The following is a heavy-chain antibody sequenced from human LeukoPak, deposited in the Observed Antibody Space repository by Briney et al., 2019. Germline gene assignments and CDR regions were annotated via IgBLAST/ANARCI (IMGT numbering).Heavy chain of an antibody. CDR2: ISGSGDTT. Sequence: GGSLRLSCAASGFTFSSYGMSWVRQAPGKGLEWVSGISGSGDTTYYADSVKGRFTISRDNSKNTLYLQMNSLRAEDTAVYFCAKTHVSSVFLFDYWGQGTLVTVSS. CDR1: GFTFSSYG. D-gene: IGHD6-6*01. CDR3: AKTHVSSVFLFDY. V-gene: IGHV3-23*01. J-gene: IGHJ4*02.